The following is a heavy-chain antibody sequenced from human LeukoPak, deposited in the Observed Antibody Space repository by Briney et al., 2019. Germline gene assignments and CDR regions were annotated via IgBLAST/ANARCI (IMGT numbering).Heavy chain of an antibody. V-gene: IGHV1-69*13. CDR1: GGTFSSYA. CDR2: IIPIFGTA. D-gene: IGHD1-26*01. CDR3: ARSGNYYRDYFDY. J-gene: IGHJ4*02. Sequence: SVKVSCKASGGTFSSYAISWVRQAPGQGLEWMGGIIPIFGTANYAQKFQGRVTITADESTSTAYMELSSLRSEDTAVYYCARSGNYYRDYFDYWGQGTLVTVSS.